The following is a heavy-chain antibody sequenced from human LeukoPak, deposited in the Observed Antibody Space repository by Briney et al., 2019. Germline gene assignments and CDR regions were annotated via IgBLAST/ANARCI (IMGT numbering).Heavy chain of an antibody. CDR2: ISGSSRNT. V-gene: IGHV3-23*01. D-gene: IGHD3-10*01. CDR3: AKATGEFSNICPDY. CDR1: GFTFSSYG. J-gene: IGHJ4*02. Sequence: GGTLRLSCAASGFTFSSYGMHWVRQAPGKGVEWVSTISGSSRNTSYAGSVKGRFAISRDDSSNILFLEMNSLRGEDTAVYYCAKATGEFSNICPDYWGQGTLVTVSS.